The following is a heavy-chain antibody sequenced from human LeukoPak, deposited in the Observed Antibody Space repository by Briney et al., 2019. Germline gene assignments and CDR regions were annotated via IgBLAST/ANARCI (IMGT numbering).Heavy chain of an antibody. CDR3: ARGASTYSDY. Sequence: GGCLRLSCAASVFTPCEYWMRSVCQTPWRGLVWVSRITSDARSTSHADSVKGRFTMTRDNAKNTLFLQMNTLRDEDTAVYYCARGASTYSDYWGQGTPVTASS. J-gene: IGHJ4*02. CDR1: VFTPCEYW. V-gene: IGHV3-74*01. CDR2: ITSDARST.